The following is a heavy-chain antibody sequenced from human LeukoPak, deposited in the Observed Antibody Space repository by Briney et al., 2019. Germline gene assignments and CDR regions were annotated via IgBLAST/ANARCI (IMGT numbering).Heavy chain of an antibody. Sequence: GGSLRVSCAASGFTVSSNYMGWVRQAPGKGLEWVSAISGSGGNTYYADSVKGRFTISRDNSKNTLYLQMNSLRAEDTAVYYCAKDRTVYYYDSSGYEGYFDYWGQGTLVTVSS. V-gene: IGHV3-23*01. CDR2: ISGSGGNT. CDR3: AKDRTVYYYDSSGYEGYFDY. CDR1: GFTVSSNY. J-gene: IGHJ4*02. D-gene: IGHD3-22*01.